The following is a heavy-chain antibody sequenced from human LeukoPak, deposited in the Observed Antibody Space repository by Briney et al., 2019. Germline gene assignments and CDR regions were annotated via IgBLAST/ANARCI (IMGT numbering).Heavy chain of an antibody. V-gene: IGHV4-34*01. CDR3: ARLPTVTFFDY. CDR1: GGSFSGYY. D-gene: IGHD4-17*01. CDR2: INHSGGT. Sequence: SETLSLTCAVYGGSFSGYYWSWIRQPPGKGLEWIGEINHSGGTKYDPSLKSRVTISVDTSKNQFSLKLSSVTAADTAVYYCARLPTVTFFDYWGQGTLVTVSS. J-gene: IGHJ4*02.